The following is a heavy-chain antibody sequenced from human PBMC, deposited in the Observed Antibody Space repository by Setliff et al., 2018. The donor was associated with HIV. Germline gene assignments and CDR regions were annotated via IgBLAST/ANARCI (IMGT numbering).Heavy chain of an antibody. CDR1: GFPFSAYA. V-gene: IGHV3-23*01. CDR3: AKFRYAIKSTYYFDS. CDR2: SGNGGII. J-gene: IGHJ4*02. Sequence: GGSLRLSCEASGFPFSAYAFSWVRQAPGKGLEWVSTSGNGGIIVYTDSVKGRFTISRDNSKSTVYLQMNSVTPEDSAMYYCAKFRYAIKSTYYFDSWGQGTLVTVSS. D-gene: IGHD2-2*01.